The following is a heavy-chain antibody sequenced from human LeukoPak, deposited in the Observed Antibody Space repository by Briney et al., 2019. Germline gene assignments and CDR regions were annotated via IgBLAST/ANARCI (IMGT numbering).Heavy chain of an antibody. CDR1: GGTFSSYA. Sequence: ASVKVSCEASGGTFSSYAISWVRQAPGQGLEWMGRIIPIFGIANYAQKFQGRVTITADKSTSTAYMELSSLRSEDTAVYYCAREGSRDYDFWSGYPNWFDPWGQGTLVTVSS. V-gene: IGHV1-69*04. CDR3: AREGSRDYDFWSGYPNWFDP. CDR2: IIPIFGIA. D-gene: IGHD3-3*01. J-gene: IGHJ5*02.